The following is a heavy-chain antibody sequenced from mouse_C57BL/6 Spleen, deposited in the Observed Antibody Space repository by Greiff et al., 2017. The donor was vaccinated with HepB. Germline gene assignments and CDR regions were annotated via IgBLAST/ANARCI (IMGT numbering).Heavy chain of an antibody. D-gene: IGHD1-1*01. CDR3: ARFPLDYYGRGDYFDY. CDR2: ISGGGGNT. CDR1: GFTFSSYT. Sequence: EVQLVESGGGLVKPGGSLKLSCAASGFTFSSYTMSWVRQTPEKRLEWVATISGGGGNTYYPDSVKGRFTISRDNAKNTLYLQMSSLRSEDTALYYFARFPLDYYGRGDYFDYWGQGTTLTVSS. J-gene: IGHJ2*01. V-gene: IGHV5-9*01.